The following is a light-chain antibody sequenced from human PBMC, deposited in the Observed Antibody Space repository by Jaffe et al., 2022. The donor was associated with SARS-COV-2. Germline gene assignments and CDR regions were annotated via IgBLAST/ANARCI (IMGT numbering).Light chain of an antibody. CDR2: GAS. V-gene: IGKV1-33*01. CDR3: QQYNNLPLT. J-gene: IGKJ4*01. Sequence: DIQMTQSPSSLSASVGDRVTITCQASQDIRNYLNWYQQKPGKAPKLLIYGASNLEPGVPSRFSGSGSGTSFTFTISSLQPEDFATYYCQQYNNLPLTFGGGTKVEIK. CDR1: QDIRNY.